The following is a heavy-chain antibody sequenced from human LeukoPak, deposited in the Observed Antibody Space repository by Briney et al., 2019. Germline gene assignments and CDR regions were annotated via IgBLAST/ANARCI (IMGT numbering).Heavy chain of an antibody. CDR1: GYRFTSYW. Sequence: GASLKISFKGSGYRFTSYWIGWVRQMPGKGLEWMGIIYPGDSDTRYSPSFQGQVTISADKSISTAYLQWSSLKASDTAMYYCARQGQQLTFDYWGQGTLVTVSS. D-gene: IGHD6-13*01. V-gene: IGHV5-51*01. J-gene: IGHJ4*02. CDR2: IYPGDSDT. CDR3: ARQGQQLTFDY.